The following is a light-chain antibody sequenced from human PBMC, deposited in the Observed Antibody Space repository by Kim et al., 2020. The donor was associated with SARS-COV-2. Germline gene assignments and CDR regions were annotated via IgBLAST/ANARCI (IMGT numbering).Light chain of an antibody. V-gene: IGKV2-28*01. J-gene: IGKJ2*01. CDR1: QSLLHINGYNY. CDR2: LGS. Sequence: DIVMTQSPLSLPVTPGEAASISCRSSQSLLHINGYNYLDWYLQKPGQSPQLLIYLGSNRASGVPDRFSGSGSGTDFTLKISRVEAEDVGVYYCMQALQTPYTFGQGTKLEIK. CDR3: MQALQTPYT.